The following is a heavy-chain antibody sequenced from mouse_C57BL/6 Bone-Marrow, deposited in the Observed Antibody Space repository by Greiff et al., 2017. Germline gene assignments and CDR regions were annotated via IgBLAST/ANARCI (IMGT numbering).Heavy chain of an antibody. D-gene: IGHD1-1*01. CDR2: LSNGGGST. Sequence: EVHLVESGGGLVQPGGSLKLSCAASGFTFSDYYMYWVRQTPEKRLEWVAYLSNGGGSTYYPDTVNGRFTISRDNAKNTLYLQMGRLKSEDTAMYYCARGATVVARGWYFDVWGTGTTVTVSS. CDR3: ARGATVVARGWYFDV. J-gene: IGHJ1*03. V-gene: IGHV5-12*01. CDR1: GFTFSDYY.